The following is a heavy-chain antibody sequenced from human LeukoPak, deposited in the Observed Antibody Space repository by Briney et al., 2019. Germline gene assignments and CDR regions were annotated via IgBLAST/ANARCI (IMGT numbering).Heavy chain of an antibody. Sequence: ASVKVSCKASGGTFSSYAISWVRQAPGQGLEWMGWISAYNGNTNYAQKLQGRVTMTTDTSTSTAYMELRSLRSDDTAVYYCARSSGPIDAFDIWGQGTMVTVSS. CDR2: ISAYNGNT. CDR3: ARSSGPIDAFDI. J-gene: IGHJ3*02. D-gene: IGHD3-10*01. CDR1: GGTFSSYA. V-gene: IGHV1-18*01.